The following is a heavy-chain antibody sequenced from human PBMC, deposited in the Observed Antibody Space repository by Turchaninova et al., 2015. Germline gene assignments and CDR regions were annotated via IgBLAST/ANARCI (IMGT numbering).Heavy chain of an antibody. J-gene: IGHJ3*02. Sequence: HITLEESGSTLVQPTQTLTLTCTFPGFSLSTSGVGLAWFRQPPGKALEWLSFIYWDDNKHYSPSLESRLTITKDTSKNQVVLTVTTMDPVDTATYYCARSVTAAPVLGALDIWGRGTMVTVSS. D-gene: IGHD3-10*01. CDR1: GFSLSTSGVG. CDR3: ARSVTAAPVLGALDI. CDR2: IYWDDNK. V-gene: IGHV2-5*02.